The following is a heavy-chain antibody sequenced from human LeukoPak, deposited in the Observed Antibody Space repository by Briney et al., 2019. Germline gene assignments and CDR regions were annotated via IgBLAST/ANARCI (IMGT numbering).Heavy chain of an antibody. CDR3: ARGAYDFWSGCRPHYYYYYYMDV. J-gene: IGHJ6*03. V-gene: IGHV1-69*01. Sequence: SVKVSCKASGGTFSSYAISWVRQAPGQGLEWMGGIIPIFGTANYAQKFQGRVTITADESTSTDYMELSSLRSEDTAVYYCARGAYDFWSGCRPHYYYYYYMDVWGKGTTVTVSS. D-gene: IGHD3-3*01. CDR1: GGTFSSYA. CDR2: IIPIFGTA.